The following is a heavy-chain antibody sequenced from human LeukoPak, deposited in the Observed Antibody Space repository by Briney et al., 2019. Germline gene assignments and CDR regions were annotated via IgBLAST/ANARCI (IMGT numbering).Heavy chain of an antibody. D-gene: IGHD1-26*01. Sequence: ASVTVSFTPSGYTFISYGISWVRQAPGQGLEWMGWISAYNGNTNYAQKLQGRVTMTTDTSTSTAYMELRGLRSDDTAVYYCARVVGGSYYSANCFDYWGQGTLVTVSS. CDR1: GYTFISYG. CDR2: ISAYNGNT. J-gene: IGHJ4*02. V-gene: IGHV1-18*01. CDR3: ARVVGGSYYSANCFDY.